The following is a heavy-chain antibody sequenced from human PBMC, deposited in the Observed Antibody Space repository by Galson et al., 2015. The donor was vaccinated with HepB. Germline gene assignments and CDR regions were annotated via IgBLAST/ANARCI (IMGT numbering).Heavy chain of an antibody. CDR3: ARDALFIDGSGSYYNVRYYYYGMDV. CDR2: IYSGGST. J-gene: IGHJ6*02. CDR1: GFTVSSNY. Sequence: SLRLSCAASGFTVSSNYMSWVRQAPGKGLEWVSVIYSGGSTYYADSVKGRFTISRDNSKNTLYLQMNSLRAEDTAVYYCARDALFIDGSGSYYNVRYYYYGMDVWGQGTTVTVSS. D-gene: IGHD3-10*01. V-gene: IGHV3-53*01.